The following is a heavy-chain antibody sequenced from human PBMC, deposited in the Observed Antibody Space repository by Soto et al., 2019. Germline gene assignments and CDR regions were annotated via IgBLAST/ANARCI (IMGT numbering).Heavy chain of an antibody. CDR3: ARGVGYDILTGFDY. CDR2: INSDGSST. V-gene: IGHV3-74*01. J-gene: IGHJ4*02. D-gene: IGHD3-9*01. Sequence: EVQLVESGGGLVQPGGSLRLSCAASGFTFSSYWMHWVRQAPGKGLVWVSRINSDGSSTSYADSVKGRFTISRDNAKNMLYRQMNSLRAEDTAVYYCARGVGYDILTGFDYWGQGTLVTVAS. CDR1: GFTFSSYW.